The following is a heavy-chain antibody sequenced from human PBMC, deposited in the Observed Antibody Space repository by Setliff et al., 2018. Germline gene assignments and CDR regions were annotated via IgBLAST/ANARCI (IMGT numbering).Heavy chain of an antibody. D-gene: IGHD6-13*01. V-gene: IGHV3-23*03. CDR2: ISSDGSSI. CDR1: GLTFSSDA. CDR3: AKCSSWHGHYPHFNY. Sequence: LRLSCAASGLTFSSDAMTWVRQTPGKGLEWVSVISSDGSSIYYADSVKGRFTISRDNSKSTLYLEMNSLRAEDTAVYYCAKCSSWHGHYPHFNYWGQGTLVTVSS. J-gene: IGHJ4*02.